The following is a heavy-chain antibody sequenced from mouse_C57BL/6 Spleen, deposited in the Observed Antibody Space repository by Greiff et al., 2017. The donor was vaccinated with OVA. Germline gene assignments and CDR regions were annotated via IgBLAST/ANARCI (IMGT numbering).Heavy chain of an antibody. CDR3: ARYLSYYGSSLYAMDY. V-gene: IGHV1-82*01. CDR2: IYPGDGDT. Sequence: QVQLQQSGPELVKPGASVKISCKASGYAFSSSWMNWVKQRPGKGLEWIGRIYPGDGDTNYNGKFKGKATLTADKSSSTAYMQLSSLTSEDSAVYFCARYLSYYGSSLYAMDYWGQGTSVTVSS. D-gene: IGHD1-1*01. J-gene: IGHJ4*01. CDR1: GYAFSSSW.